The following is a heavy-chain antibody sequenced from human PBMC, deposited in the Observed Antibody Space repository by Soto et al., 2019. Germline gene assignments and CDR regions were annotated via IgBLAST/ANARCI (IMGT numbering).Heavy chain of an antibody. CDR1: GFTFSSYS. Sequence: EVQLVESGGGLVKPGGSLRLSCAASGFTFSSYSMNWVRQAPGKGLEWVSSISSSSSYIYYADSVKGRFTISRDNAKNSLYLQMNSLRAEDTAVYYCARDGHRSVLYYYEGMDVWGQGTTVTVSS. D-gene: IGHD2-15*01. CDR3: ARDGHRSVLYYYEGMDV. J-gene: IGHJ6*02. CDR2: ISSSSSYI. V-gene: IGHV3-21*01.